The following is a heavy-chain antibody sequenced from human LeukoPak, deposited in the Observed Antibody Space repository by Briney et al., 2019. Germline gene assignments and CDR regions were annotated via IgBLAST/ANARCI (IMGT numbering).Heavy chain of an antibody. J-gene: IGHJ4*02. D-gene: IGHD3-3*01. Sequence: ASVKVSCKASGYTFTSYYMHWVRQAPEQGLKWMGIINPSGGSTSYAQKFQGRVTMTRDTSTSTVYKELSSLRSEDTAVYYCARDLENRVYMNYWGQGALVTVSS. CDR2: INPSGGST. V-gene: IGHV1-46*01. CDR3: ARDLENRVYMNY. CDR1: GYTFTSYY.